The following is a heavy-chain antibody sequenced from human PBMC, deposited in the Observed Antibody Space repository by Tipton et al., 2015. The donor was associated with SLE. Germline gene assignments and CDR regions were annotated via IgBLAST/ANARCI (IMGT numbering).Heavy chain of an antibody. CDR2: IYYSGST. CDR1: GGSISSSSYY. Sequence: TLSLTCTVSGGSISSSSYYWGWIRQPPGKGLEWIGSIYYSGSTYYNPSLKSRVTISVDTSKNQFSLKLSPVTAADTAVYYCARHSLWHYFDYWGQGTLVTVSS. D-gene: IGHD2-21*01. J-gene: IGHJ4*02. CDR3: ARHSLWHYFDY. V-gene: IGHV4-39*01.